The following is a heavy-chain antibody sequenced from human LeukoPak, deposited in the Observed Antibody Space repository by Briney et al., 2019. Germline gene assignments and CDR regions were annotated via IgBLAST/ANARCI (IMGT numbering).Heavy chain of an antibody. CDR3: LVVPAATPKNWFDP. CDR1: GGSISSSSYY. J-gene: IGHJ5*02. V-gene: IGHV4-39*01. Sequence: SETLSLTCTVSGGSISSSSYYWGWIRQPPGKGLEWIGSIYYSGSTYYNPSLKSRVTISVDTSKNQFSLKLSSVTAADTAVNYCLVVPAATPKNWFDPWGQGTLVTVSS. CDR2: IYYSGST. D-gene: IGHD2-2*01.